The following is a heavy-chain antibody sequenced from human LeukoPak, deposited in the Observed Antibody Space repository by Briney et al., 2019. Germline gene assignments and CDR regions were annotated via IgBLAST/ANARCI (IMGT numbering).Heavy chain of an antibody. D-gene: IGHD2-15*01. Sequence: GGSLRLSCAASGFTFSSYGMSWVRQAPGKGLEWVSAISGSGGSTYYADSVKGRFTISRDNSKNTLYLQMNSLRAEDTAVYYCAKVPGMVAATPYYFDYWGQGTLVTVSS. CDR3: AKVPGMVAATPYYFDY. V-gene: IGHV3-23*01. CDR2: ISGSGGST. J-gene: IGHJ4*02. CDR1: GFTFSSYG.